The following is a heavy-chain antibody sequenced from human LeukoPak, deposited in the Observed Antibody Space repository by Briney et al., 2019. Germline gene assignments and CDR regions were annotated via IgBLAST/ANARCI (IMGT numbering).Heavy chain of an antibody. CDR1: GGSISSNY. V-gene: IGHV4-59*01. CDR2: RYDTGGT. D-gene: IGHD1-26*01. J-gene: IGHJ4*02. Sequence: SETLSLTCTVSGGSISSNYWSWIRQPPGKGLEWIGCRYDTGGTNYNPSLQSRVTISVDTSKNQFSLKLTSVTAADTAVYYCARDRGSYSFQSWGQGTLVTVFS. CDR3: ARDRGSYSFQS.